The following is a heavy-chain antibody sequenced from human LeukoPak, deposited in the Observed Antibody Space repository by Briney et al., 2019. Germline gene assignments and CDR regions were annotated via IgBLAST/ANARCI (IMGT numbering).Heavy chain of an antibody. D-gene: IGHD3-16*01. CDR3: ARDWGEGFFSMAFDI. V-gene: IGHV3-7*01. J-gene: IGHJ3*02. CDR1: GFTFSRCW. Sequence: GGSLRLSCAASGFTFSRCWMSWVRQAPGKGLEWVANIRQDGSEKYYVDSVKGRFTISRDNAKNTLYLQMNRLRAEDTAVYYCARDWGEGFFSMAFDIWGQGTMVTVSS. CDR2: IRQDGSEK.